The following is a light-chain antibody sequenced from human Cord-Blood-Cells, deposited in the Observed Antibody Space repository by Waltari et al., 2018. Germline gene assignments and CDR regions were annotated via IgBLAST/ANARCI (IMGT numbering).Light chain of an antibody. CDR3: NSRDSSGNHVV. J-gene: IGLJ2*01. CDR2: GKN. V-gene: IGLV3-19*01. Sequence: SSELTQDPAVSVALAQTVRITCQGASLSSHYAGRYQQKPGQAPVLVIYGKNNRPSGIPDRFSGSSSGNTASLTITGAQAEDEADYYCNSRDSSGNHVVFGGGTKLTVL. CDR1: SLSSHY.